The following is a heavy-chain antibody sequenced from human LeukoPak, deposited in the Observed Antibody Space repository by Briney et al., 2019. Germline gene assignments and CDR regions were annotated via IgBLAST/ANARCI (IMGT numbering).Heavy chain of an antibody. CDR1: GFTFSNAW. D-gene: IGHD4-11*01. CDR3: AKHPKEGSNPYYFDY. Sequence: GGSLRLSCAASGFTFSNAWMSWVRQAPGKGLEWVGRIKSKTDGGTTDYAAPVKGRFTISRDDSKNTLYLQMNSLKTEDTAVYYCAKHPKEGSNPYYFDYWGQGTLVTVSS. J-gene: IGHJ4*02. V-gene: IGHV3-15*01. CDR2: IKSKTDGGTT.